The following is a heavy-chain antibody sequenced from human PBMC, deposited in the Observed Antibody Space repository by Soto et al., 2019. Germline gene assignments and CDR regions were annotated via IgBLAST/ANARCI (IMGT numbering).Heavy chain of an antibody. J-gene: IGHJ4*02. CDR2: ISSSSSYI. Sequence: EVQLVESGGGLVKPGGSLRLSCAASGFTFSSYSMNWVRQAPGKGLEWVSSISSSSSYIYYADSVKGRFTISRDNAKNSLYLQMNSLRAEDTAVYYCARDKDAAVVVAANPIDYWGQGTLVTVSS. D-gene: IGHD2-15*01. CDR1: GFTFSSYS. V-gene: IGHV3-21*01. CDR3: ARDKDAAVVVAANPIDY.